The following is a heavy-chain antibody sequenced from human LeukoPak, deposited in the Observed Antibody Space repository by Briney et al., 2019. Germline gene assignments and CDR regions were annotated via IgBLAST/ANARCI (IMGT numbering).Heavy chain of an antibody. CDR1: GFTFSSYG. Sequence: GGSLRLSCAASGFTFSSYGMHWVRQAPGKGLEWVAVISYDGSNKYYADSVKGRFTISRDNSKNTLYLQMNSLRAEDTAVYYCARGGHRQKEFWGQGTLVTVSS. V-gene: IGHV3-30*03. D-gene: IGHD3-10*01. J-gene: IGHJ4*02. CDR2: ISYDGSNK. CDR3: ARGGHRQKEF.